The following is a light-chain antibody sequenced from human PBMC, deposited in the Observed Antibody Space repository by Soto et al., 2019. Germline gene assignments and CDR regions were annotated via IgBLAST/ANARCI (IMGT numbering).Light chain of an antibody. V-gene: IGLV3-21*02. CDR1: NIGDYT. CDR2: DDS. CDR3: QVWDSSSDHVV. J-gene: IGLJ2*01. Sequence: SYVVTQPPSVSVAPGQTATITCGGNNIGDYTVHWYQQKPGQAPVLVVYDDSDRPSGIPERFSGSNSGNTATLTISRVEAGDEADYYCQVWDSSSDHVVFGGGTKLTVL.